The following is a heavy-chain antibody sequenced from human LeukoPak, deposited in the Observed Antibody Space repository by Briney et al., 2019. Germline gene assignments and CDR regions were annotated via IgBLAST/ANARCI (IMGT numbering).Heavy chain of an antibody. D-gene: IGHD3-16*01. CDR3: ARDDALGDNALDI. CDR2: ILNDGSQE. Sequence: GVPLRCSCAGSGFTFSSCGMLGGRRALGKELEWVAVILNDGSQEKYADSVKGRFTISRDNSKNTLFLQMNSLRAEDTAVYYCARDDALGDNALDIWGQGTMVTVSS. CDR1: GFTFSSCG. J-gene: IGHJ3*02. V-gene: IGHV3-33*01.